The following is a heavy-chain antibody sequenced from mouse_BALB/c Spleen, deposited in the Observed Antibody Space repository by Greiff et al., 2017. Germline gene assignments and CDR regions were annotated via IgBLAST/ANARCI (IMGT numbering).Heavy chain of an antibody. CDR1: GFSLTSYG. J-gene: IGHJ4*01. CDR3: ARGGVRRGMGY. Sequence: QVQLQQSGPGLVAPSQSLSITCTVSGFSLTSYGVHWVRQPPGKGLEWLGVIWAGGSTNYNSALMSRLSISKDNSKSQVFLKMNSLQTDNTAMYYCARGGVRRGMGYWGQGTSVTVSS. CDR2: IWAGGST. D-gene: IGHD2-14*01. V-gene: IGHV2-9*02.